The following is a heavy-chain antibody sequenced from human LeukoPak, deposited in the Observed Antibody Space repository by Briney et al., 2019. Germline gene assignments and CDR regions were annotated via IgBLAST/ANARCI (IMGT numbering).Heavy chain of an antibody. Sequence: GGSLRLSCVGSGFTFSDYWMSWVRQAPGKGLEWVANIKRDGSEKDYVDALKGRFTISRDNAKNSLYLQMNSLRAEDTAVYYCARWLELMRNFDWWGQGTLVTVSS. V-gene: IGHV3-7*01. D-gene: IGHD5-24*01. CDR1: GFTFSDYW. J-gene: IGHJ4*02. CDR2: IKRDGSEK. CDR3: ARWLELMRNFDW.